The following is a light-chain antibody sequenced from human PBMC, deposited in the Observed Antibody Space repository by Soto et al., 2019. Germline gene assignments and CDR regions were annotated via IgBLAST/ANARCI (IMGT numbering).Light chain of an antibody. V-gene: IGKV3-15*01. Sequence: EIMKTQSPATLSVSPGERPTLSCRASQSVSSNLAWYQQKPGQAPRLLIYGASARATGIPARFTGSGSGTEFTLTISSLQSEDFAVYYCQQYNNWPGTFGQGTKVEI. CDR2: GAS. CDR1: QSVSSN. CDR3: QQYNNWPGT. J-gene: IGKJ1*01.